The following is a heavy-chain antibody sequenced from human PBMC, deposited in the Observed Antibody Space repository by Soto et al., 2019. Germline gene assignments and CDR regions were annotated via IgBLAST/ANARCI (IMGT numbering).Heavy chain of an antibody. CDR2: IYDSGST. V-gene: IGHV4-30-2*01. D-gene: IGHD6-6*01. Sequence: QLQLQESGSGLVRPSQTLSLTCTVSGASISRGGYSWPWIRQPPGKAPEWLGNIYDSGSTSYKPSLKRRVTMSVDRTKNQFPLKLTSVTAAATAVYFCARGSSSYYDYGMDVWGQGTTVTVSS. CDR1: GASISRGGYS. CDR3: ARGSSSYYDYGMDV. J-gene: IGHJ6*02.